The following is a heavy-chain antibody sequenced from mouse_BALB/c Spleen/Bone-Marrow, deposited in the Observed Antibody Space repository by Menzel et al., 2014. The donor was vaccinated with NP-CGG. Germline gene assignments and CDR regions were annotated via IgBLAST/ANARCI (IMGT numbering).Heavy chain of an antibody. D-gene: IGHD2-4*01. CDR2: IDPASGNT. J-gene: IGHJ1*01. CDR3: ANYDYGWYFDV. V-gene: IGHV14-3*02. CDR1: GFNIKDTY. Sequence: VLLQQSGAELVKPGASVKLSCTASGFNIKDTYMHWVKQRPEQGLEWIGRIDPASGNTKYDPKFQGKATITADTSSNTAYLQLSSLTSEDTAVYYCANYDYGWYFDVWGAGTTVTVSS.